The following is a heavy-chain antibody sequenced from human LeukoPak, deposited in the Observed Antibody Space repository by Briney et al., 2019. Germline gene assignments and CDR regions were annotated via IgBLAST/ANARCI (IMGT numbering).Heavy chain of an antibody. J-gene: IGHJ3*02. CDR2: ISAETGYT. CDR1: GYTFTSYS. Sequence: ASVKVSCKASGYTFTSYSISWVRQAPGQGPEWMGWISAETGYTNYAQKFQDRVTMTTDTSTSTAYMELRSLKSDDTAVYYCARDGANGSGFFYSPNAFDMWGQGTMVTVSS. D-gene: IGHD3-22*01. V-gene: IGHV1-18*01. CDR3: ARDGANGSGFFYSPNAFDM.